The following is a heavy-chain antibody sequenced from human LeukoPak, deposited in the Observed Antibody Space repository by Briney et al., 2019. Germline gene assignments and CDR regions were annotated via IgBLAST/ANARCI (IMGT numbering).Heavy chain of an antibody. CDR3: VRRYLATSAEDFDY. CDR1: GFTFTSHW. Sequence: GGSLRLSCGASGFTFTSHWMSWVRQAPGKGLEWVANIKQDGNEKYYVESVKGRFIISRDNAKNSLYLQMNILRAEDTAVYYCVRRYLATSAEDFDYWGQGTLVTVFS. J-gene: IGHJ4*02. D-gene: IGHD3-16*02. V-gene: IGHV3-7*01. CDR2: IKQDGNEK.